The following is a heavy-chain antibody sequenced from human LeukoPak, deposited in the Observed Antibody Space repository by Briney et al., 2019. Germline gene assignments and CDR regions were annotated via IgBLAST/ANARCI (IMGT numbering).Heavy chain of an antibody. D-gene: IGHD5-18*01. CDR2: MNPNSGNT. J-gene: IGHJ4*02. CDR3: ARRNTAMVAGLDY. V-gene: IGHV1-8*01. Sequence: ASVKVSCTASGYTFTTYDINWVRQATGQGLEWMGWMNPNSGNTGYAQTFQGRVTMTRNTSISTAFMELSGLRSEDTAVYFCARRNTAMVAGLDYWGQGSLVTVSS. CDR1: GYTFTTYD.